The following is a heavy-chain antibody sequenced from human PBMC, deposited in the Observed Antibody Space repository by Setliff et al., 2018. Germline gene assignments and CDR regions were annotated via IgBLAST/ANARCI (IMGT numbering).Heavy chain of an antibody. D-gene: IGHD3-22*01. CDR3: ARRRYYYDSSGYRWGGFYFDY. CDR1: GYTFTSYY. J-gene: IGHJ4*02. Sequence: RASVKVSCKASGYTFTSYYMHWVRQAPGQGLEWMGIINPSGGSTSYAQKFQGRVTMTRDTSISTAYMELSRLRSDDTAVYYCARRRYYYDSSGYRWGGFYFDYWGQGTLVTVS. V-gene: IGHV1-46*01. CDR2: INPSGGST.